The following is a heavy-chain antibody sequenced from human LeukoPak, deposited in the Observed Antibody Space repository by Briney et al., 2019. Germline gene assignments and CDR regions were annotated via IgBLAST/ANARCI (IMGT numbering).Heavy chain of an antibody. J-gene: IGHJ5*02. Sequence: GGSLRLSCAASGFTFCSYAMSWVRQAPGKGLEWVSAISGCGGSTYYADSVKGRFTISRDNSKNTLYLQMNSLRAEDTAVYYCAKAPQDDWLLSNWLDPWGQGTPVTLSS. CDR3: AKAPQDDWLLSNWLDP. D-gene: IGHD3-9*01. CDR1: GFTFCSYA. V-gene: IGHV3-23*01. CDR2: ISGCGGST.